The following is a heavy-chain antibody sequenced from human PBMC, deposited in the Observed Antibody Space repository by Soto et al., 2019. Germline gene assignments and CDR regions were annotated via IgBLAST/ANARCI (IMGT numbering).Heavy chain of an antibody. CDR3: ARNPGPASFDF. J-gene: IGHJ4*02. Sequence: ASVKVSCKASGYTFTNYGISWVRQAPGEGLEWVGWINTSNDNKLYAQKLQGRLTLTTDTSTSTAYMDLTTLRSDDTAVYFCARNPGPASFDFWAKGTLVTVS. D-gene: IGHD2-15*01. CDR2: INTSNDNK. V-gene: IGHV1-18*01. CDR1: GYTFTNYG.